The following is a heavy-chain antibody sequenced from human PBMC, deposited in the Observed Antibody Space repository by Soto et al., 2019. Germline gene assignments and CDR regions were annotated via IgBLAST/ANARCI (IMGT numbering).Heavy chain of an antibody. CDR1: GGSISSGDYY. J-gene: IGHJ4*02. Sequence: PSETLSLTCTVSGGSISSGDYYWSWIRQPPGKGLEWIGYIYYSGSTYYNPSLKSRVTISVDTSKNQFSLKLSSVTAADTAVYYCARGWFGELIDYWGQGTLVTVSS. D-gene: IGHD3-10*01. V-gene: IGHV4-30-4*01. CDR3: ARGWFGELIDY. CDR2: IYYSGST.